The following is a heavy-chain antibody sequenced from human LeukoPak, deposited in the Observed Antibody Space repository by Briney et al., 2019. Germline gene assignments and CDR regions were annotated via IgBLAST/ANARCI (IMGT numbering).Heavy chain of an antibody. J-gene: IGHJ4*02. D-gene: IGHD6-19*01. V-gene: IGHV3-53*04. CDR3: ARESDIAVAGTLPGY. CDR2: IYSGGST. CDR1: GFTVSSNY. Sequence: PGGSLRLSCAASGFTVSSNYMSWVRQAPGKGLEWVSVIYSGGSTYYADSVKGRFTIPRHNSKNTLYLQMNSLRAEDTAVYYCARESDIAVAGTLPGYWGQGTLVTVSS.